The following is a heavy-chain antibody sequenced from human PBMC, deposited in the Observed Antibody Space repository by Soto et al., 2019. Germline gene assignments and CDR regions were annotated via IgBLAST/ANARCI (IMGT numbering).Heavy chain of an antibody. J-gene: IGHJ6*03. Sequence: GESLKISRKGSGYSFTRYWVGWVRQMPGKSLVWMGIIYPGDSDTRYSPSLHGQVTISADKSISTAYLQWSSLKASDTAMYYCARHGYSSSSYYYYYMDVWGKGTTVTVSS. CDR2: IYPGDSDT. CDR3: ARHGYSSSSYYYYYMDV. CDR1: GYSFTRYW. D-gene: IGHD6-6*01. V-gene: IGHV5-51*01.